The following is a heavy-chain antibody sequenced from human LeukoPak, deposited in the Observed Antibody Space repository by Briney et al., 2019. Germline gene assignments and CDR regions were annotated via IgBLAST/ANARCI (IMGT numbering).Heavy chain of an antibody. CDR1: GFTFSSYC. J-gene: IGHJ4*02. CDR3: AKDGLYGATRDY. CDR2: IHHDGSNK. V-gene: IGHV3-30*02. Sequence: GESLSLSCTASGFTFSSYCMHWIRQPPGKGLEWIAFIHHDGSNKYNADSVSGRFTITRDNSKNTVNLQMHSLSVEDTAVYYCAKDGLYGATRDYWGQGTLVTVSS. D-gene: IGHD4/OR15-4a*01.